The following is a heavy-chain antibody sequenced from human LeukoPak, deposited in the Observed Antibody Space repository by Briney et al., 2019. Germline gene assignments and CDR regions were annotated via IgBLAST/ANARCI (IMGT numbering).Heavy chain of an antibody. CDR2: ISSSSSTI. J-gene: IGHJ4*02. V-gene: IGHV3-48*04. Sequence: GGSLRLSCAASGFTFSSYSMNWVRQAPGKGLEWLSYISSSSSTIYYADSVKGRFTIFRDNAKNSLYLQMNSLRAEDTAMYYCARGYDISDYWGQGTVVTVSS. D-gene: IGHD3-9*01. CDR1: GFTFSSYS. CDR3: ARGYDISDY.